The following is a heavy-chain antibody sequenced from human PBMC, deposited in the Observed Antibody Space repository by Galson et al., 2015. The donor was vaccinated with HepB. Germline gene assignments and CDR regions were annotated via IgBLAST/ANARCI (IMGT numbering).Heavy chain of an antibody. J-gene: IGHJ4*02. CDR3: AKTSSHQWLQFPFDD. CDR1: GFTFTSYG. V-gene: IGHV3-23*01. Sequence: SLRLSCAASGFTFTSYGMGWVRQAPGKGPEWVATISSSGDSADYAGSVKGRFTISRDNSKNTLYLQMSSLRAEDTAVYYCAKTSSHQWLQFPFDDWGQGTLVTVSS. D-gene: IGHD6-19*01. CDR2: ISSSGDSA.